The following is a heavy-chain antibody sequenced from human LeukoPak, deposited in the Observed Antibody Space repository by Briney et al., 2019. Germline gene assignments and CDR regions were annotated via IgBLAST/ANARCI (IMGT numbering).Heavy chain of an antibody. CDR2: INAGNGNT. Sequence: GASVKVSCKASGYTFTSYAMHWVRQAPGQRLEWMGWINAGNGNTKYSQKFQGRVTITRDTSASTAYMELSRLRSEDTAVYYCARDFGQLVNYFDYWGQGTLVTVSS. CDR1: GYTFTSYA. D-gene: IGHD6-6*01. CDR3: ARDFGQLVNYFDY. J-gene: IGHJ4*02. V-gene: IGHV1-3*01.